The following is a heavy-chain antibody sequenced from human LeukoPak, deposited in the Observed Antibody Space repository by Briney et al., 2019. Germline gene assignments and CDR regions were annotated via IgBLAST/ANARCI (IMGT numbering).Heavy chain of an antibody. CDR3: ARGLN. CDR1: GGSFSGYY. CDR2: INHGGSI. Sequence: SETLSLTCAVYGGSFSGYYWSWIRQPPGKGLEWIGEINHGGSINYNPSLKSRVTISVDTSKNQFFLKLNSVTAADTAVYYCARGLNWGQGTLVTVSS. J-gene: IGHJ4*02. V-gene: IGHV4-34*01.